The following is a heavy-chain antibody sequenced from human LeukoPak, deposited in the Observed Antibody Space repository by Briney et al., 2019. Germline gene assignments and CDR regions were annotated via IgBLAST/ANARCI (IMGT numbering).Heavy chain of an antibody. D-gene: IGHD5-18*01. V-gene: IGHV1-18*01. CDR2: ISAYNGNT. CDR1: GYTFTSYD. CDR3: ARILLVDTSPDY. J-gene: IGHJ4*02. Sequence: GASVTVSCKASGYTFTSYDISWVRQAPGQGLEWMGWISAYNGNTNYAQKLQGRVTMTTDTSTSTAYMELRSLRSDDTAVYYCARILLVDTSPDYWGQGTLVTVSS.